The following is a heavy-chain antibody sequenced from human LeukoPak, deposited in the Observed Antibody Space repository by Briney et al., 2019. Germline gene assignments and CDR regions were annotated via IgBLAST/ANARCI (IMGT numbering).Heavy chain of an antibody. J-gene: IGHJ6*02. V-gene: IGHV3-11*01. CDR3: ALGTFNKDYYFGMDV. Sequence: PGGSLRLSCAASGFTFSDYYMTWLRQAPGKGLEWLSYISNRGDTVFYADSVKGRFTVSRDNVKRSLYLQIESLRDDDTAVYHCALGTFNKDYYFGMDVWGQGTTVTVSS. D-gene: IGHD2/OR15-2a*01. CDR1: GFTFSDYY. CDR2: ISNRGDTV.